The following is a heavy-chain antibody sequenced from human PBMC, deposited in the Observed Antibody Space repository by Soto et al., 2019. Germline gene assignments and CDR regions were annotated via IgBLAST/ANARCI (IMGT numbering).Heavy chain of an antibody. V-gene: IGHV3-74*01. J-gene: IGHJ5*02. CDR1: GFTFSSYW. D-gene: IGHD3-10*01. CDR3: ARSGGYNWFDP. CDR2: INSDGSTT. Sequence: PGGSLRLSCAAPGFTFSSYWMHWVRQDPGKGLMWVSRINSDGSTTNYADSVKGRFTISRDNAKNTLYLQMNSLRVEDTAVYYCARSGGYNWFDPWGQGTLVTVSS.